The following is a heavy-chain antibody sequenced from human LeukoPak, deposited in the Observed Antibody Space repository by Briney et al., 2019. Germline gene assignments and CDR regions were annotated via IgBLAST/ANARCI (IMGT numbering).Heavy chain of an antibody. CDR3: AKDDHYDSGMDV. CDR2: ISYDGSNK. CDR1: GFTFSSYG. V-gene: IGHV3-30*18. D-gene: IGHD3-10*01. J-gene: IGHJ6*04. Sequence: GGSLRLSCAASGFTFSSYGMHWVRQAPGKGLEWVAVISYDGSNKYYADSVKGRFTISRDNSKNTLYLQMNSLRAEDTAVYYCAKDDHYDSGMDVWGKGTTVTVSS.